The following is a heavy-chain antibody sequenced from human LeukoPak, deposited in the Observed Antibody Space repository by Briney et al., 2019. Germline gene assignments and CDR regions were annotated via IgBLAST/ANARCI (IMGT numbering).Heavy chain of an antibody. D-gene: IGHD3-10*01. CDR2: IKQDGSEK. CDR1: GFTFSSFW. Sequence: GGSLRLSCAASGFTFSSFWMNWVRQAPGKGLEWVANIKQDGSEKYYLDSVKGRFTISRDNAKNSLFLQMNSLRAEDTAVCYCAREAGSGTYRGKYYYYYMDVWGKGTTVTVSS. CDR3: AREAGSGTYRGKYYYYYMDV. V-gene: IGHV3-7*01. J-gene: IGHJ6*03.